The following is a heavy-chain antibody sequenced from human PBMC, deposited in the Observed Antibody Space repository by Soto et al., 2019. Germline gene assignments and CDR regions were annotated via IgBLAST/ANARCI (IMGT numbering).Heavy chain of an antibody. V-gene: IGHV3-74*01. CDR1: AFTFGWYW. CDR2: INSDGSTI. D-gene: IGHD2-8*01. CDR3: TRGAVM. Sequence: GGSLRLSCAASAFTFGWYWMHWVRQAPGKGLVWVARINSDGSTINYADSVKGRFTISRDNAKNTLYLQMNSLRAEDTAVYYCTRGAVMGGQGILVTVS. J-gene: IGHJ4*02.